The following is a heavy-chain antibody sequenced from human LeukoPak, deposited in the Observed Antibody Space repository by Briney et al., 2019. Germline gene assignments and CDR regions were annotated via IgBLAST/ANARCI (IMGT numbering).Heavy chain of an antibody. CDR1: GYTFTSNY. Sequence: GAPVKVSCKASGYTFTSNYIHWVRQAPGQGLEWMGMIYPRDGSTSYAQKFQGRVTVTRDTSTSTVHMELSGLRSEDTAVYYCATDNIRGYSSVTFDYWGQGTLVTVSS. CDR2: IYPRDGST. J-gene: IGHJ4*02. V-gene: IGHV1-46*01. CDR3: ATDNIRGYSSVTFDY. D-gene: IGHD6-25*01.